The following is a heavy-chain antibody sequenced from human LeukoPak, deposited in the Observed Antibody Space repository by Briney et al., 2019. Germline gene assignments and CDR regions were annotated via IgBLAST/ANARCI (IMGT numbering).Heavy chain of an antibody. V-gene: IGHV3-9*01. Sequence: PGGSLRLSCAASGFTFDDYAMHWVRQAPGKGLEWVSGISWNSGSIGYADSVKGRFTISRDNAKNSLYLQMNSLRAEDTALYYCAKAQPRSYYYYYMDVWGKGTTVTVSS. D-gene: IGHD5-18*01. J-gene: IGHJ6*03. CDR1: GFTFDDYA. CDR3: AKAQPRSYYYYYMDV. CDR2: ISWNSGSI.